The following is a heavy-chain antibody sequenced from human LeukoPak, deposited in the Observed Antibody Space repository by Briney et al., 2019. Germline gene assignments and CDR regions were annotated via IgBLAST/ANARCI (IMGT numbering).Heavy chain of an antibody. V-gene: IGHV4-39*07. CDR1: GGSISSGTYY. J-gene: IGHJ4*02. D-gene: IGHD5-18*01. CDR2: INHSGST. Sequence: SETLSLTCTVSGGSISSGTYYWSWIRQPPGKGLEWIGEINHSGSTNYNPSLKSRVTISVDTSKNQFSLKLSSVTAADTAVYYCARGGYTPFDYWGQGTLVTVSS. CDR3: ARGGYTPFDY.